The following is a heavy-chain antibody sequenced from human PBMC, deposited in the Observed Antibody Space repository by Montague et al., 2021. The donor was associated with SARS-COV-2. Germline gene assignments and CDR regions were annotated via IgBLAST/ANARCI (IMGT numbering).Heavy chain of an antibody. CDR2: VHYSGKT. Sequence: SETLSLTCTVSGVSVKNYNWSWIRQPPGKGLEWIGYVHYSGKTKSNPSLQNPISISLDASKNQFYLSLTSVTSADAAVYYCARHHISTMYGYSWFDPWGRGTLVTVSS. V-gene: IGHV4-59*02. J-gene: IGHJ5*02. CDR1: GVSVKNYN. D-gene: IGHD1-14*01. CDR3: ARHHISTMYGYSWFDP.